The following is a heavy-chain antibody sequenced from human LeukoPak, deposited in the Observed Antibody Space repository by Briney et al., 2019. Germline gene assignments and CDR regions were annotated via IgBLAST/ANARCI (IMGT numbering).Heavy chain of an antibody. D-gene: IGHD3-9*01. V-gene: IGHV5-51*01. CDR2: IYPGDSDT. CDR3: ARHEVVDWPPHYFDY. Sequence: VESLKISCKASGYSFTSYWIGWVRQMPGKGLEWVGIIYPGDSDTRYSPSFQGQVTISADKSITTAYLHWSSLKASDTAMYYCARHEVVDWPPHYFDYWGQGTLVTVSS. J-gene: IGHJ4*02. CDR1: GYSFTSYW.